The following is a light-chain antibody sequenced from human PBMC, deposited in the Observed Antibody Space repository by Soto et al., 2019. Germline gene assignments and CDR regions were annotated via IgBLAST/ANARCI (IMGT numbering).Light chain of an antibody. Sequence: DIQMTQSPSTLSAPVADRVTITCRASQSVGTRLAWYQQKPGKAPKLLIYDASSLQTGVPSRFSGSGSGAEFTLTISSLQPDDFATYYCQQYQSYSETFGHGTKV. CDR1: QSVGTR. J-gene: IGKJ1*01. CDR2: DAS. V-gene: IGKV1-5*01. CDR3: QQYQSYSET.